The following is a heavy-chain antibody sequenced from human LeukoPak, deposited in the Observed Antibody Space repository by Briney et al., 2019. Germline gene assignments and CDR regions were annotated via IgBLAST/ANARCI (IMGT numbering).Heavy chain of an antibody. CDR1: GFTFSSYA. D-gene: IGHD5-24*01. CDR2: IRYDGSNK. Sequence: PGGSLRLSCAASGFTFSSYAMHWVRQAPGKGLEWVAFIRYDGSNKFHADSVKGRFTISRDNSKNTLFLQMSSLRAGDTALYYCAREIGPIQLHLWGSAFDYWGQGTLVTVSS. J-gene: IGHJ4*02. V-gene: IGHV3-30*02. CDR3: AREIGPIQLHLWGSAFDY.